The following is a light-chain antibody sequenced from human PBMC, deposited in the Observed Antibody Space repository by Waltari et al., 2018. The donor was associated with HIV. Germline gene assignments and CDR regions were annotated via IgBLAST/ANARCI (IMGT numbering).Light chain of an antibody. J-gene: IGLJ2*01. CDR3: CSYAGSSTLI. CDR2: EVS. Sequence: QSALTQPASVSGSPGQSITISCTGTSSDVGSYTLVSWYQQNPDKAPKLMIYEVSKRPSGVSNRFSGSKSGNTASLTISGLQAEDEAAYYCCSYAGSSTLIFGGGTKLTVL. V-gene: IGLV2-23*02. CDR1: SSDVGSYTL.